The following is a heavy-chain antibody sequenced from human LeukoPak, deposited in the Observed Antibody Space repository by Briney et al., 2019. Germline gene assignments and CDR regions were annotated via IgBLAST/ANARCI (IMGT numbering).Heavy chain of an antibody. CDR1: GFTFSSYA. Sequence: GGSLRLSCAASGFTFSSYAMHWVRQAPGKGLEWVAVIWYDGSNKYYADSVKGRFTISRDNSKNTLYLQMNSLRAEDTALYYCARAYCGADCPTLDYWGQGTLVTVSP. J-gene: IGHJ4*02. V-gene: IGHV3-33*08. CDR2: IWYDGSNK. D-gene: IGHD2-21*02. CDR3: ARAYCGADCPTLDY.